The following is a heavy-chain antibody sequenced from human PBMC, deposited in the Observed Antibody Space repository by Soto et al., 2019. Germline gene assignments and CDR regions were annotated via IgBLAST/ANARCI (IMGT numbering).Heavy chain of an antibody. Sequence: QVQLQESGPGLVKPSETLSLTCTVSGASITQYYWNWIRQSPGKGLEWIVSVSSTGSTVFNPSLRRRITVPXXXSXXLFSLTLISVTAADPAVYYCARGGGSPSHNHEFDFWGQGTLVPVSS. CDR3: ARGGGSPSHNHEFDF. CDR2: VSSTGST. D-gene: IGHD6-13*01. V-gene: IGHV4-59*01. CDR1: GASITQYY. J-gene: IGHJ4*02.